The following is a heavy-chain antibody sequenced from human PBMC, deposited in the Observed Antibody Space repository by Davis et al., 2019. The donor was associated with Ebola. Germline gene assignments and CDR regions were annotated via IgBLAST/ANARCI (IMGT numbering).Heavy chain of an antibody. CDR1: GGTFSSYA. J-gene: IGHJ4*02. Sequence: AASVKVSCKASGGTFSSYAISWVRQAPGQGLEWMGRIIPMLGIANYAQKFQGRVTITADKSTSTAYMELSSLRSEDTAVYYCARDHRYYDSSGFPWYWGQGTLVTVSS. D-gene: IGHD3-22*01. CDR3: ARDHRYYDSSGFPWY. CDR2: IIPMLGIA. V-gene: IGHV1-69*04.